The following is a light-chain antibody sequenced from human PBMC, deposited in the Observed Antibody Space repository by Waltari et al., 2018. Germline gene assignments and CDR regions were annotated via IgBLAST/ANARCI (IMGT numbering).Light chain of an antibody. CDR2: GAS. J-gene: IGKJ1*01. Sequence: PAERATLSCRSSDHVKRTSLAWYQQKPGQAPRLLIYGASSRATGIPDRFSGSGSGTDFTLTISRVEPEDIAVYYCLQYVNLPGTFGQGSKVQIK. V-gene: IGKV3-20*01. CDR3: LQYVNLPGT. CDR1: DHVKRTS.